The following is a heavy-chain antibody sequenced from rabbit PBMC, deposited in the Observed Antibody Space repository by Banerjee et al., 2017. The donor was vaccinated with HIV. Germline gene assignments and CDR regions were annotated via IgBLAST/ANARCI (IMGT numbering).Heavy chain of an antibody. CDR3: ARDLAGVIGWNFNL. J-gene: IGHJ4*01. CDR1: GFSFSSGA. V-gene: IGHV1S45*01. D-gene: IGHD4-1*01. Sequence: QEQLEESGGDLVKPEGSLTLTCTASGFSFSSGAMYWVRQAPGKGLEWIACIGTVSDNTYYASCAKGRFTISKTSSTTVTLQMTSLTAADTATYFCARDLAGVIGWNFNLWGQGTLVTVS. CDR2: IGTVSDNT.